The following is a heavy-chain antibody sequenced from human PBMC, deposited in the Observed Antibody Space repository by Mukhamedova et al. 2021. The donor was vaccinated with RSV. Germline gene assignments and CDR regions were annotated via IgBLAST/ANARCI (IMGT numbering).Heavy chain of an antibody. J-gene: IGHJ6*03. CDR3: VTFSDYSMDV. CDR1: G. V-gene: IGHV3-7*01. CDR2: IKPDGRVK. D-gene: IGHD1-26*01. Sequence: GMAWVRQAPGKGLEWVANIKPDGRVKNHVPSVKGRFTISRDNVEKSLSLQMNSLRAEDTAVYYRVTFSDYSMDVWGKGATVTLS.